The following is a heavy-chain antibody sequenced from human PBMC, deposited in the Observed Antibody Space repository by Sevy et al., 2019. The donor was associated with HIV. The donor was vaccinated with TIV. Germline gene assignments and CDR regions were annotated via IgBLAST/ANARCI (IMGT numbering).Heavy chain of an antibody. D-gene: IGHD3-22*01. V-gene: IGHV1-2*02. Sequence: ASVKVSCKASGYTFTGYSMHWVRQAPGQGLEWMGCINPNSGGTNYAQKFQGRVTMTRDTSISTAYMELSSLRSEDTAVYYCARVWNSDYYDSTGPNWFDPWGQGTLVTVSS. CDR3: ARVWNSDYYDSTGPNWFDP. CDR1: GYTFTGYS. J-gene: IGHJ5*02. CDR2: INPNSGGT.